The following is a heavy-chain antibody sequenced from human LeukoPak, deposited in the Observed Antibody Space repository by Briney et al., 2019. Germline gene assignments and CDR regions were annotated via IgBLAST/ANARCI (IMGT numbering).Heavy chain of an antibody. D-gene: IGHD3-10*01. Sequence: SETLSLTCTVSGGSISSYYWSWIRQPPGKGLEWIGYIYYSGSTNYNPSLKSRVTISVDTSKNQFFLKLSSVTAADTAVYYCARGPSILLWFGELSWFDPWGQGTLVTVSS. J-gene: IGHJ5*02. CDR2: IYYSGST. CDR3: ARGPSILLWFGELSWFDP. CDR1: GGSISSYY. V-gene: IGHV4-59*01.